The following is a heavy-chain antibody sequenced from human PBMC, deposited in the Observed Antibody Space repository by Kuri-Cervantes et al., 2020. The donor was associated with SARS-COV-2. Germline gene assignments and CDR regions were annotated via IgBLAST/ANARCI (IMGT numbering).Heavy chain of an antibody. CDR2: IKCDGSEK. CDR3: ARGSLWSGYYLGDPDDY. D-gene: IGHD3-3*01. J-gene: IGHJ4*02. Sequence: GESLKISCAASGFTFSSSWMHWVCQAPEKGLEWVADIKCDGSEKYYVDSVKGRLTISRDNAKNSLYLQVNSLRAEDTAVYYCARGSLWSGYYLGDPDDYWGQGTLVTVSS. V-gene: IGHV3-52*01. CDR1: GFTFSSSW.